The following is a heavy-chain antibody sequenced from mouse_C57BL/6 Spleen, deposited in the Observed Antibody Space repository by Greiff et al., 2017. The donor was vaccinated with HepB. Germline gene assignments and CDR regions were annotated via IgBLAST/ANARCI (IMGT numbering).Heavy chain of an antibody. CDR2: IYPGDGDT. J-gene: IGHJ2*01. Sequence: VQLQQSGAELVKPGASVKISCKASGYAFSSYWMNWVKQRPGKGLEWIGQIYPGDGDTNYNGKFKGKATLTADKSSSTAYMQLSSLTSEDSAVYFCARVGIYYYGSSYEKDYFDYWGQGTTLTVSS. D-gene: IGHD1-1*01. CDR3: ARVGIYYYGSSYEKDYFDY. V-gene: IGHV1-80*01. CDR1: GYAFSSYW.